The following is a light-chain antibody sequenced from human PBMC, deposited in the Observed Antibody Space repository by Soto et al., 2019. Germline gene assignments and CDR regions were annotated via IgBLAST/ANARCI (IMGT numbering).Light chain of an antibody. CDR2: DVT. Sequence: QPVLTQPRSVSGSPGQSVTISCTGTSSDVGSYNYVSWYQQHPGKAPKFIIYDVTKRPSGVPDRFSGSKSGNTVSLTISGLQAEDEADYYCCSYAGRYTLFGGGTKVTVL. CDR1: SSDVGSYNY. CDR3: CSYAGRYTL. V-gene: IGLV2-11*01. J-gene: IGLJ2*01.